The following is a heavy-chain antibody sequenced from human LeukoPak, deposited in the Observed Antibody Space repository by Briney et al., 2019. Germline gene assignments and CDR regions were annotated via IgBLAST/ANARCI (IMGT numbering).Heavy chain of an antibody. CDR1: GFSFSSYE. J-gene: IGHJ5*02. D-gene: IGHD6-13*01. V-gene: IGHV3-48*03. CDR2: ISSSGSTI. Sequence: PGGSLRLSCAASGFSFSSYEMNWVRQAPGKGLERVSYISSSGSTIYHADSVKGRFTISRDNAKNSLYLQMNSLRAEDTAVYYCARDFSGQQLNWFDPWGQGTLVTVSS. CDR3: ARDFSGQQLNWFDP.